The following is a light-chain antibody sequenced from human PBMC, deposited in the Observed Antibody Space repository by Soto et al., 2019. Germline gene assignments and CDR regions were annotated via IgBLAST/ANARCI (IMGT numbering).Light chain of an antibody. CDR1: SSNIGAGYD. CDR3: SSYAGSYSYV. V-gene: IGLV1-40*01. Sequence: QPVLTQTPSVSGAPGQRVTISCTGRSSNIGAGYDVHWYQHLPGTAPKLLIYGTTNRPSGVPDRFSGSKSGTTASLTISGLQAEDEADYYCSSYAGSYSYVFGTGTKLTVL. CDR2: GTT. J-gene: IGLJ1*01.